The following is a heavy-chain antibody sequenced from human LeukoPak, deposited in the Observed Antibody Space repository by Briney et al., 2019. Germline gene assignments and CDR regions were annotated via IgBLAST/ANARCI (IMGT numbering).Heavy chain of an antibody. CDR2: ISGSGGST. J-gene: IGHJ4*02. D-gene: IGHD3-10*01. Sequence: GGSLRLSCSASGFTFSSYAMSWVRQAPGKGREWVSAISGSGGSTYYADSVKGRFTISRDNSKNTLYLQMNSLRAEDTAVYYCAKRRGSGSYSDWGQGTLVTVSS. V-gene: IGHV3-23*01. CDR3: AKRRGSGSYSD. CDR1: GFTFSSYA.